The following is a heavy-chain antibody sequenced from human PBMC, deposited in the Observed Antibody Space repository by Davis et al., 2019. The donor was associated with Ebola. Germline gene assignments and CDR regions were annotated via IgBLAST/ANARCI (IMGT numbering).Heavy chain of an antibody. J-gene: IGHJ6*02. CDR2: ISYDGSNK. CDR3: ARVTPLDLNYYYYGMDV. CDR1: GFTFSTYG. V-gene: IGHV3-30*03. D-gene: IGHD3-9*01. Sequence: PGGSLRLSCAASGFTFSTYGMHWVRQAPGKGLEWVAVISYDGSNKDFADSVKGRFTISRDNAKNSLYLQMNSLRDEDTAVYYCARVTPLDLNYYYYGMDVWGQGTTVTVSS.